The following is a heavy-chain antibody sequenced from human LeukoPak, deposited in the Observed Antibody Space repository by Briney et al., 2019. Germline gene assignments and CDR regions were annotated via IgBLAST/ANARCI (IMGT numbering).Heavy chain of an antibody. CDR2: ISGSGGST. CDR1: GFTFSSYA. V-gene: IGHV3-23*01. CDR3: AKEGNTPVLPVDY. D-gene: IGHD1-14*01. J-gene: IGHJ4*02. Sequence: GGSLRLSCAASGFTFSSYAMRWVRQAPGNGLEWLSAISGSGGSTYYAHSVKGRFTISRDNSKNTLYLQMNSLRAEDTAVYYCAKEGNTPVLPVDYWGQGTLVTVSS.